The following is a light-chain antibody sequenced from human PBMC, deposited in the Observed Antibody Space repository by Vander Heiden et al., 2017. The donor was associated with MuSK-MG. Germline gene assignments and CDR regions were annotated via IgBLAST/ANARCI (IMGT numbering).Light chain of an antibody. CDR2: RNN. CDR3: SAWDSSLSVWV. Sequence: QAGLTQPPSVSKGLRQTATLTCTGNNNNVGNEGAAWLQQHQGHPPKLLSYRNNNRPSGISERFSASRSGNTASLTITGLQPEDEADYDCSAWDSSLSVWVFGGGTKLTVL. J-gene: IGLJ3*02. CDR1: NNNVGNEG. V-gene: IGLV10-54*01.